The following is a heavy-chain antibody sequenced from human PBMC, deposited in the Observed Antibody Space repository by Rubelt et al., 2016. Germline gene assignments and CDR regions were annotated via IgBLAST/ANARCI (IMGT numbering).Heavy chain of an antibody. J-gene: IGHJ6*02. CDR2: TFHTGST. V-gene: IGHV4-34*01. CDR3: SRGSDEGVRRTHYNYCCSMDV. CDR1: GGSFSGYY. Sequence: QVQLQQWGAGLLKPSETLSLTCAVYGGSFSGYYWSWIRQPPGKGLEWIGETFHTGSTGYNPSLKSRVIMSVDTPKNQFSLRRMSVTAAEIGVDYRSRGSDEGVRRTHYNYCCSMDVWGQGTTVTVS. D-gene: IGHD3-10*01.